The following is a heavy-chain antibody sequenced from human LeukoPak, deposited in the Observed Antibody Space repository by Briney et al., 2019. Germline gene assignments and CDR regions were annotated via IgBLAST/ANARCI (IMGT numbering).Heavy chain of an antibody. CDR3: ARAGGVDTAMDANFDY. Sequence: KPSETLSLTCTVSGGSISSSSYYWGWIRQPPGKGLEWIGSIYYSGSTYYNPSLKSRVTISVDTSKNQFSLKLSSVTAADTAMYYCARAGGVDTAMDANFDYWGQGTLVTVSS. V-gene: IGHV4-39*07. CDR2: IYYSGST. J-gene: IGHJ4*02. CDR1: GGSISSSSYY. D-gene: IGHD5-18*01.